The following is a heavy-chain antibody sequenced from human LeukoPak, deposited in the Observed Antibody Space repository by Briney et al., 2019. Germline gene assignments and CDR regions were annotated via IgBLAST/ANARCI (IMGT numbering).Heavy chain of an antibody. D-gene: IGHD6-6*01. V-gene: IGHV4-34*01. CDR2: INHSGST. Sequence: PSETLSLTCAVYGVSFSGYYWSWLRQPPGKGLEWIGEINHSGSTNYNPSLKSRVTISVDTSKNQFSLKLSSVTAADTAVYYCARGQYSSSSADWYFDLWGRGTLVTVSS. CDR3: ARGQYSSSSADWYFDL. J-gene: IGHJ2*01. CDR1: GVSFSGYY.